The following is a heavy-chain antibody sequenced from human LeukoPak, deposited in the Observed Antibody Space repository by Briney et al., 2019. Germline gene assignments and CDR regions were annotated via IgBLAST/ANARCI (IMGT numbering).Heavy chain of an antibody. CDR2: INPNSGGA. J-gene: IGHJ4*02. V-gene: IGHV1-2*04. CDR3: ALSIWFGELSFDY. CDR1: GYTFTGYY. D-gene: IGHD3-10*01. Sequence: GASVKVSCKASGYTFTGYYMHWVRQAPGQGLEWMGWINPNSGGANYAQKFQGWVTMTRDTSISTAYMELSRLRSDDTAVYYCALSIWFGELSFDYWGQGTLVTVSS.